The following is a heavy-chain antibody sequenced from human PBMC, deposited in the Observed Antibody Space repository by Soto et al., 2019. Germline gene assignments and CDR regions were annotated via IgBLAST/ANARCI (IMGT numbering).Heavy chain of an antibody. D-gene: IGHD2-2*01. CDR3: AKDSCSSTSCLYYYYGMDV. J-gene: IGHJ6*02. V-gene: IGHV3-9*01. CDR1: VFTFDDYA. CDR2: ISWNSGSI. Sequence: SLRLSCSASVFTFDDYAMHWFRQAPGKGLEWVSGISWNSGSIGYADSVKGRFTISRDNAKNSLYLQMNSLRAEDTALYYCAKDSCSSTSCLYYYYGMDVWGQGTTVTVSS.